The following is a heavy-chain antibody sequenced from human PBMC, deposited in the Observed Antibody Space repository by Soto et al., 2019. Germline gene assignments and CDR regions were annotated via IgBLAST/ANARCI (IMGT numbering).Heavy chain of an antibody. J-gene: IGHJ5*02. V-gene: IGHV3-33*03. CDR2: IWYDGSQK. CDR1: GFTFSDYG. Sequence: SLRLSCGASGFTFSDYGMNWVRQVPGKGLEGLAVIWYDGSQKNYADSVKGRVTITRDNSNGILYLQMNSLRAEDTAVYYCARGDYYSGPYYEVVDYFDPWGQGTLATVSS. CDR3: ARGDYYSGPYYEVVDYFDP. D-gene: IGHD3-3*01.